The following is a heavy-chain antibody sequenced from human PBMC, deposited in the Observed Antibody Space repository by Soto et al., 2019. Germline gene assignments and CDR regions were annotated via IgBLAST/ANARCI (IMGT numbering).Heavy chain of an antibody. D-gene: IGHD3-10*01. CDR1: GYIFTDYY. Sequence: ASVKVSCKASGYIFTDYYIHWVRQAPGQGLEWMGWISPKSGSANFAQRFQGRVSMTRATSSTTAYMELRRLKSDDTAVYYCARGHYYGPAYAMDVWGQEITVTVSS. J-gene: IGHJ6*02. CDR3: ARGHYYGPAYAMDV. CDR2: ISPKSGSA. V-gene: IGHV1-2*02.